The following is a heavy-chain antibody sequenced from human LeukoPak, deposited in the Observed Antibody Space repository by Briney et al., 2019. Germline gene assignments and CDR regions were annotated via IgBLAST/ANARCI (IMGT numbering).Heavy chain of an antibody. CDR3: ARDRGWQQFDY. CDR2: MKPDGSLD. D-gene: IGHD3-10*01. Sequence: GGSLRLSCAASGFTFSSTWISWVRQAPEKGLEWVANMKPDGSLDNYVDSVKGRFTISRDNAKNSVYLQMNTLRDEDTAVYYCARDRGWQQFDYRGQGTPVTVSS. CDR1: GFTFSSTW. V-gene: IGHV3-7*01. J-gene: IGHJ4*02.